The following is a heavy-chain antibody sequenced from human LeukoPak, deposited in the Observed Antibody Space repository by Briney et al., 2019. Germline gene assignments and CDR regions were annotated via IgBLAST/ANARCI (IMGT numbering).Heavy chain of an antibody. CDR3: ARDIRGPLSTAGYCSSTSCYGEDNWFDP. D-gene: IGHD2-2*01. CDR1: GYSISSGYY. Sequence: PSETLSLTCAASGYSISSGYYWGWLRQPPGKGLECFGSIYHSGTIYYTPSLKSRVTISVDTSKNQFSLKLSSVTAADTAVYYCARDIRGPLSTAGYCSSTSCYGEDNWFDPWGQGTLVTVSS. J-gene: IGHJ5*02. V-gene: IGHV4-38-2*02. CDR2: IYHSGTI.